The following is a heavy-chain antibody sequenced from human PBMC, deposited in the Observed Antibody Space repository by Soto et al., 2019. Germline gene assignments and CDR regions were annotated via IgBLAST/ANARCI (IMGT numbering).Heavy chain of an antibody. CDR1: GFTFSSYA. V-gene: IGHV3-23*01. J-gene: IGHJ5*02. CDR2: ISGSGGST. CDR3: AEDQYYDFWSDELDSVGNWFDP. D-gene: IGHD3-3*01. Sequence: GGSLRLSCAASGFTFSSYAMSWVRQAPGKGLEWVSAISGSGGSTYYADSVKGRFTISRDNSKNTLYLQMNSLRAEDTAVYYCAEDQYYDFWSDELDSVGNWFDPWGQGTLVTVSS.